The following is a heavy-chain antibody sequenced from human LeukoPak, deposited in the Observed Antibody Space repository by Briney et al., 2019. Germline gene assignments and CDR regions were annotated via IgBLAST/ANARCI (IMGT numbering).Heavy chain of an antibody. D-gene: IGHD3-22*01. V-gene: IGHV3-23*01. CDR2: ISGSGGRT. Sequence: GGSLRLSCAASGFTFSDSYMSWIRQAPGKGLEWVAGISGSGGRTNYADSVKGRFTISRDNPKNTLYLQMNSLRAEDTAVYFCAKRGVVIRVILVGFHKEAYYFDSWGQGALVTVSS. CDR3: AKRGVVIRVILVGFHKEAYYFDS. J-gene: IGHJ4*02. CDR1: GFTFSDSY.